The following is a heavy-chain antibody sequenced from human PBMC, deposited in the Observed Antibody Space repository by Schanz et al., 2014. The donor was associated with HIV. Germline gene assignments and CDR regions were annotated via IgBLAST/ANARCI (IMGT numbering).Heavy chain of an antibody. CDR3: ARGGIWEWDQPDFDY. CDR1: GFTFSDYY. V-gene: IGHV3-33*08. J-gene: IGHJ4*02. CDR2: IWYDGSDK. D-gene: IGHD2-15*01. Sequence: QVQLVESGGGLVKPGGSLRLSCATSGFTFSDYYMSWIRQAPGRGLEWVAVIWYDGSDKYYADSVKGRFTISRDNSKNTLYLQMNSLRAEDTAVYYCARGGIWEWDQPDFDYWGQGTLVTLS.